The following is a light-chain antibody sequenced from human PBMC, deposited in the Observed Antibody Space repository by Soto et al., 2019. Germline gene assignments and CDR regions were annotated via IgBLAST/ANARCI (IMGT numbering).Light chain of an antibody. Sequence: AIQMTQSPSSLSASVGDRVTITCRASQGMRNDLDWFQQKPGKAPKLLIYAASNLQSVVPARFSGSGSGTDFTLTISSLQPEDFATYYCLQKDFYPFTFGPGTKVDIK. CDR3: LQKDFYPFT. J-gene: IGKJ3*01. CDR1: QGMRND. V-gene: IGKV1-6*01. CDR2: AAS.